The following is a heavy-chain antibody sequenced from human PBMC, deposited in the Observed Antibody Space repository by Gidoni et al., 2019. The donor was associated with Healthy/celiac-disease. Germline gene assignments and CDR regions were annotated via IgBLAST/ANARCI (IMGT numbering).Heavy chain of an antibody. V-gene: IGHV4-59*01. CDR2: IYDSGST. Sequence: QVQLQESGPGLEKPSETLSLTCTVSGGSISSYYWSWIRQPPGKGLEWIGYIYDSGSTNSNPPLKSRVTISVDTSKKQFSLKLSSVTAADTAVYYCARDSGRTIAARGAFDIWGQGTMVTVSS. J-gene: IGHJ3*02. CDR1: GGSISSYY. D-gene: IGHD6-6*01. CDR3: ARDSGRTIAARGAFDI.